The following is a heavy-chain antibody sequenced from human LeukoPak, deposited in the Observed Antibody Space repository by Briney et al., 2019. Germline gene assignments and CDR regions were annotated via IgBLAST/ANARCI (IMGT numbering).Heavy chain of an antibody. CDR1: GYTFSSYV. Sequence: ASVKVSCKASGYTFSSYVLSWVRQAPGQGLEWMGRISTKTGDSVYAQKLQGRVTMTTDTSTSTAYLELRSLSSDDTAVYYCARGPQTLSRYDPSTGYYNPPFDYWGRGIVVTVSS. J-gene: IGHJ4*02. V-gene: IGHV1-18*01. D-gene: IGHD3-9*01. CDR3: ARGPQTLSRYDPSTGYYNPPFDY. CDR2: ISTKTGDS.